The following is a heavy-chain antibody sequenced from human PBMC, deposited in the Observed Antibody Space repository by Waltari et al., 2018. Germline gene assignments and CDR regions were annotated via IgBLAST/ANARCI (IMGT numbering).Heavy chain of an antibody. CDR3: VGSSPGGTFDY. Sequence: EVQLVESGGGLILPGGSLRLSCAASGFSVSDNYMTWVRQAQGRGLESVSVMYSDGRTHYSEAVKGRFTISRDNSKNTMYLQMNSLRVDDTAVYFCVGSSPGGTFDYWGQGTLVTVSS. CDR2: MYSDGRT. CDR1: GFSVSDNY. D-gene: IGHD3-16*01. J-gene: IGHJ4*02. V-gene: IGHV3-53*01.